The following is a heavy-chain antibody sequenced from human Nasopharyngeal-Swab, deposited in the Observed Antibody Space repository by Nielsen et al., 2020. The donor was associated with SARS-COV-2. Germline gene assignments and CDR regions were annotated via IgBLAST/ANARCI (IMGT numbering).Heavy chain of an antibody. V-gene: IGHV1-24*01. D-gene: IGHD6-19*01. CDR1: GYTLTELS. J-gene: IGHJ6*02. CDR3: ARASRAVAGTGRVVDFYYGMDV. CDR2: FDPEDGET. Sequence: ASVKVSCKVSGYTLTELSMHWVRQAPGKGLEWMGGFDPEDGETIYAQKFQGRVTITADESTSTAYMELSSLRSDDTAVYFCARASRAVAGTGRVVDFYYGMDVWGQGTTVSVSS.